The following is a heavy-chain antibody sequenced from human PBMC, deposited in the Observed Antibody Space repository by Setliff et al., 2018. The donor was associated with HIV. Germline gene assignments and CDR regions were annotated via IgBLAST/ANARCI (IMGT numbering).Heavy chain of an antibody. CDR2: IYYSGST. Sequence: PSETLSLTCTVSGGSISSGGYYWSWIRQHPGKGLEWIGYIYYSGSTYYNPSLKSRVTISVDTSKNQFSLKLSSVTAADTAVYYCARGYSSSSFILWGQGTLVTAPQ. V-gene: IGHV4-31*03. D-gene: IGHD6-6*01. CDR1: GGSISSGGYY. CDR3: ARGYSSSSFIL. J-gene: IGHJ4*02.